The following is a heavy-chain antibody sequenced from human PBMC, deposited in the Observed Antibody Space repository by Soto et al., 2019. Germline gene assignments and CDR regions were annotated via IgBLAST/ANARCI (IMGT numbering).Heavy chain of an antibody. Sequence: PGESLKISCKGSGYSFTSYWISWVRQMPGKGLEWMGRIDPSDSYTNYSPSFQGHVTISADKSISTAYLQMNSLRVEDTAVYYCARAAAGTWLDFDYWGQGTLVTVSS. CDR1: GYSFTSYW. CDR2: IDPSDSYT. V-gene: IGHV5-10-1*01. D-gene: IGHD6-13*01. CDR3: ARAAAGTWLDFDY. J-gene: IGHJ4*02.